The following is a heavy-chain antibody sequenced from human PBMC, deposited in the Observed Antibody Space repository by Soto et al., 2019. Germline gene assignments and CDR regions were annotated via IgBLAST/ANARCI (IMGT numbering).Heavy chain of an antibody. J-gene: IGHJ6*03. V-gene: IGHV3-33*01. CDR3: ARVGYSSSFYYYMDV. CDR1: GFTFSSYG. Sequence: GGSLRLSCAASGFTFSSYGMHWVRQAPGKGLEWVAVIWYDGSNKYYADSVKGRFTISRDNSKNTLYLQMNSLRAEDTAVYYWARVGYSSSFYYYMDVWGKGTSVTVPS. CDR2: IWYDGSNK. D-gene: IGHD6-13*01.